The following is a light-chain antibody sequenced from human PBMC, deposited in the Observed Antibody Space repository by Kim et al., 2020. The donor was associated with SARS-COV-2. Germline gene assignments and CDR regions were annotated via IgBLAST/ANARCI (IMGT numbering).Light chain of an antibody. CDR2: GAS. CDR1: QSVSSN. Sequence: EIVMTQSPATLSVSPGERATLSCRASQSVSSNFAWYQQQPGQAPRLFIYGASTRATGIPARFSGSGSGTEFTLTISSLQSEDFAVYYCQQYNNWPSITFGQGTRLEIK. CDR3: QQYNNWPSIT. J-gene: IGKJ5*01. V-gene: IGKV3-15*01.